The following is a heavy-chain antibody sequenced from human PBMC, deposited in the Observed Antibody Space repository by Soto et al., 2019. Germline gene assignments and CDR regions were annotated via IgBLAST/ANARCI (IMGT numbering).Heavy chain of an antibody. CDR2: ISYDGSNK. D-gene: IGHD3-3*01. V-gene: IGHV3-30*18. CDR1: GFTFSSYG. Sequence: QVQLVESGGGVVQPGRSLRLSCAASGFTFSSYGMHWVRQAPGKGLEWVAVISYDGSNKYYADSVKGRFTISRDNSKNTLYLQMNSLRAEDTAVYYCAKDQGYGSTPLTHPERITIFGVVIPGPKETYYYGMDVWGQGTTVTVSS. CDR3: AKDQGYGSTPLTHPERITIFGVVIPGPKETYYYGMDV. J-gene: IGHJ6*02.